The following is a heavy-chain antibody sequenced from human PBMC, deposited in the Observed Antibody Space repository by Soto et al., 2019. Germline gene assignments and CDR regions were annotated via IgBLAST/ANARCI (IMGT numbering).Heavy chain of an antibody. CDR3: ARAPYGDQTPYY. Sequence: GGSLRLSCAASGFSFSSYWMSWVRQAPGKGPEWVAIVSSDGRDKTYADSVKGRFTISRDNAENSLFLQMNSLRADNTAVYYCARAPYGDQTPYYWGQGTLVTVSS. CDR2: VSSDGRDK. CDR1: GFSFSSYW. D-gene: IGHD4-17*01. J-gene: IGHJ4*02. V-gene: IGHV3-7*04.